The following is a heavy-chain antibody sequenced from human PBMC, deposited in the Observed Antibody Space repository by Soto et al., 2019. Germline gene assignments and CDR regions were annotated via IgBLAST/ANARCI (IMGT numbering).Heavy chain of an antibody. D-gene: IGHD1-26*01. CDR3: ARGSLWDRKKWGLPRINYFGD. CDR2: IWYDGSNK. J-gene: IGHJ4*01. Sequence: PGGSLRLSCAASGFTFSSYGMHWVRQAPGKGLEWVAVIWYDGSNKYYADSVKGRFTISRDNSKNTLYLQMNSLRAEDTAVYYCARGSLWDRKKWGLPRINYFGDWG. CDR1: GFTFSSYG. V-gene: IGHV3-33*01.